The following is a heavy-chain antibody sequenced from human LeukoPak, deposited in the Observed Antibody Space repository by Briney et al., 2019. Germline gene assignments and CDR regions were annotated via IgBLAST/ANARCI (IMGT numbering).Heavy chain of an antibody. CDR3: ARSGVGVAGTDR. D-gene: IGHD6-19*01. J-gene: IGHJ5*02. CDR1: GGSVSSGSYD. Sequence: SETLSLTCTVSGGSVSSGSYDWSWIRQPPGKGLEWIGNVYYTGSTNYNPSLKSRVTISVDTSQNQFSLKLTSVTAADTAVYYCARSGVGVAGTDRWGQGTLVTVSS. V-gene: IGHV4-61*01. CDR2: VYYTGST.